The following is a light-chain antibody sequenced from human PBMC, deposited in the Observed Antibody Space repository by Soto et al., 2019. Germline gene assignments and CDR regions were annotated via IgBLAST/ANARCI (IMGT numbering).Light chain of an antibody. Sequence: QSVLTQPPSVSAAPRQKVAISCSGSSSNIGNNYVSWYHRVPGSAPKLLIYDNNERPSGIPDRFSGPKSGTSATLDITGLQTGDEGDYYCGTWDSRLRVVVFGGGTKVTVL. V-gene: IGLV1-51*01. CDR3: GTWDSRLRVVV. CDR2: DNN. J-gene: IGLJ2*01. CDR1: SSNIGNNY.